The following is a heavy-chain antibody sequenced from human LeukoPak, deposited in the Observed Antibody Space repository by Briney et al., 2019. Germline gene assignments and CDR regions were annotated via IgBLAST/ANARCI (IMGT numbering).Heavy chain of an antibody. V-gene: IGHV3-30*02. Sequence: GGSLRLSCAASGFTFSGYGMHWARQAPGKGLEWVAFIRYDGSNKYYADSMKGRFTISRDNAKNSLYLQMNSLRAEDTAVYYCARRPYYYDSLDYWGLDYWGQGTLVTVSS. CDR2: IRYDGSNK. CDR3: ARRPYYYDSLDYWGLDY. CDR1: GFTFSGYG. J-gene: IGHJ4*02. D-gene: IGHD3-22*01.